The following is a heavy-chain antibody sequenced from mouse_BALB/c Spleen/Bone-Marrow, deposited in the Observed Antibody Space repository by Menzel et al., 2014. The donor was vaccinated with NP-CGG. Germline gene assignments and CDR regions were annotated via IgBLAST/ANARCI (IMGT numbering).Heavy chain of an antibody. CDR2: IDPANGYT. J-gene: IGHJ4*01. Sequence: EVKLMESGAELVKPGASVKLSCTASGFNIKDTYMHWVKQRPEQGLEWIGRIDPANGYTKYDPKFQGKATITTDTSSNTAYLQLSSLTSEDTAVYYCAREVDYAMDYWGQGTSVTVSS. CDR1: GFNIKDTY. D-gene: IGHD1-1*01. V-gene: IGHV14-3*02. CDR3: AREVDYAMDY.